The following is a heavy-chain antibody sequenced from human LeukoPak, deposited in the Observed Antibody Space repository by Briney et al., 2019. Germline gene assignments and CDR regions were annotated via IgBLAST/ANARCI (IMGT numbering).Heavy chain of an antibody. D-gene: IGHD6-19*01. V-gene: IGHV3-48*03. J-gene: IGHJ4*02. CDR2: ISSSGSTI. CDR3: ARGVRQWLLTYYFDY. CDR1: GFTFSSYE. Sequence: GGSLRLSCAASGFTFSSYEMNWVRQAPGKGLEGVSYISSSGSTIYYADPVKGRFTISRDNAKNSLYLQMNSLRAEDTAVYYCARGVRQWLLTYYFDYWGQGTLVTVSS.